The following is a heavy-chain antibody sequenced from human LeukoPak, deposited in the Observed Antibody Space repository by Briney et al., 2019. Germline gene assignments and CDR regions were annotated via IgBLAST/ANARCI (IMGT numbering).Heavy chain of an antibody. V-gene: IGHV4-34*01. CDR3: ARGGIAAAGSFDY. D-gene: IGHD6-13*01. Sequence: SETLSLTFAVYGGSFSGYYWSWIRQPPVKGLQWIGEINHSGSTNYNPSLKSRVTISVDTSKNQFSLKLSSVTAADTAVYYCARGGIAAAGSFDYWGQGTLVTVSS. CDR2: INHSGST. J-gene: IGHJ4*02. CDR1: GGSFSGYY.